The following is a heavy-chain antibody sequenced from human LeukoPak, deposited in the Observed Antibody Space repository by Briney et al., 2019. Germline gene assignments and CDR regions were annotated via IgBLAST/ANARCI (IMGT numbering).Heavy chain of an antibody. J-gene: IGHJ3*02. D-gene: IGHD3-3*01. V-gene: IGHV3-23*01. CDR2: ISGSGGST. CDR1: GFTFSSYA. Sequence: SGGSLRLSCAASGFTFSSYAMSWVRQAPGKGLEWVSAISGSGGSTYYADSVKGRFTISRDNSKNTPYLQMNSLRAEDTAVYYCAKQVTIFGVVIGAFDIWGQGTMATVSS. CDR3: AKQVTIFGVVIGAFDI.